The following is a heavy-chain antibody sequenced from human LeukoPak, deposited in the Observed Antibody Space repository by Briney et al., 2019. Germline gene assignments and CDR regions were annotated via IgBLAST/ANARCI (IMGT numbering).Heavy chain of an antibody. CDR3: ASIQSYYFGLDV. CDR1: GGSISSGSYY. Sequence: PSQTLSLTCTVSGGSISSGSYYWSWIRQPAGKGLEWIGRINTSGSTNYNPSFKSRVTISVDTSKNQFSLKLSSVTAADTAVYYCASIQSYYFGLDVWGQGTTVTVSS. V-gene: IGHV4-61*02. J-gene: IGHJ6*02. CDR2: INTSGST. D-gene: IGHD4-11*01.